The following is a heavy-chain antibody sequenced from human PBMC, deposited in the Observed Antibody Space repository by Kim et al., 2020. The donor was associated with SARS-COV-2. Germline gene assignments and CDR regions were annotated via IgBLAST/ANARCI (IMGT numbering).Heavy chain of an antibody. CDR1: GGSISSSSYY. J-gene: IGHJ4*02. V-gene: IGHV4-39*01. D-gene: IGHD1-26*01. CDR3: ARGIVGATPGGY. Sequence: SETLSLTCTVSGGSISSSSYYWGWIRQPPGKGLEWIGSIYYSGSTYYNPSLKSRVTISVDTSKNQFSLKLSSVTAADTAVYYCARGIVGATPGGYWGQGTLVTVSS. CDR2: IYYSGST.